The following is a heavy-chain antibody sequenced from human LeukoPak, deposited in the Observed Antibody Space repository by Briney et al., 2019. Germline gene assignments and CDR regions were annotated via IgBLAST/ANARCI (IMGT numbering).Heavy chain of an antibody. J-gene: IGHJ4*02. D-gene: IGHD2-15*01. CDR1: GFTFSSYA. V-gene: IGHV3-23*01. CDR2: ISGSGGST. CDR3: ARDSLIGDVQPLLPFDY. Sequence: PGGSLRLSCAASGFTFSSYAMSWVRQAPGKGLEWVSAISGSGGSTYYADSVKGRFTLSRDNSKNTLYLQMNSLRAEDTAVYYCARDSLIGDVQPLLPFDYWGQGTLVTVSP.